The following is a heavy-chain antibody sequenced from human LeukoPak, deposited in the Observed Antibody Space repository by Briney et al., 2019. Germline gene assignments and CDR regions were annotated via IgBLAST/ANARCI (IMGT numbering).Heavy chain of an antibody. V-gene: IGHV3-33*08. D-gene: IGHD5-18*01. CDR2: IWYDGSNK. CDR3: ARDRLIQLWSYYYYGMDV. Sequence: PGGSLRLSCAASGFTFSSYAMHWVRQAPGKGLEWVAVIWYDGSNKYYADSVKGRFTISRDNSKNTLYLQMNSLRAEDTAVYYCARDRLIQLWSYYYYGMDVWGQGTTVTVSS. J-gene: IGHJ6*02. CDR1: GFTFSSYA.